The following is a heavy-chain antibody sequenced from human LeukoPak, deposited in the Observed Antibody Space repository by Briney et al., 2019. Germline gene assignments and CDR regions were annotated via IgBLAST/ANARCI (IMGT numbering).Heavy chain of an antibody. CDR3: ASQGHHGKIVGTTLSYFYMDV. Sequence: SETLSLTCAVYGGSFSGYYWSWIRQPPGKGLEWIGEINHSGSTNYDPSLKSRVTISVDTSKNQFSLKLSSVTAADTAFYYCASQGHHGKIVGTTLSYFYMDVWGKGTTVTVSS. D-gene: IGHD1-26*01. CDR1: GGSFSGYY. CDR2: INHSGST. V-gene: IGHV4-34*01. J-gene: IGHJ6*03.